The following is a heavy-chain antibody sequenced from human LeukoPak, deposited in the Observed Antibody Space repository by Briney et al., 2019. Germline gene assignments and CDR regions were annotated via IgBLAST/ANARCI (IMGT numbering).Heavy chain of an antibody. D-gene: IGHD4-17*01. J-gene: IGHJ3*02. Sequence: SVKVSCKASGGTFSSYAISWVRQAPGQGLEWMGRIIHILGIANYAQKFQGRVTITADKSTSTAYMELSSLRSEDTAVYYCARGTVTQDDAFDIWGQGTMVTVSS. CDR3: ARGTVTQDDAFDI. CDR2: IIHILGIA. V-gene: IGHV1-69*04. CDR1: GGTFSSYA.